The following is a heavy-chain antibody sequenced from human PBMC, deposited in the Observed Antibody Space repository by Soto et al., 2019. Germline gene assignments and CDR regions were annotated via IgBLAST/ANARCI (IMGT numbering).Heavy chain of an antibody. CDR2: ISYDGSNK. Sequence: GGSLRLSCAASGFTFSSYGMHWVRQAPGKGLEWVAVISYDGSNKYYADSVKGRFTISRDNSKNTLYLQMNSLRAEDTAVYYCAKDRGNYFDYWGQGTLVTVSS. D-gene: IGHD3-10*01. CDR3: AKDRGNYFDY. V-gene: IGHV3-30*18. J-gene: IGHJ4*02. CDR1: GFTFSSYG.